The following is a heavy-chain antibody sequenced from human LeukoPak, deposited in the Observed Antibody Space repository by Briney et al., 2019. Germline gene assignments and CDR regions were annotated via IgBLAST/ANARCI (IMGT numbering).Heavy chain of an antibody. D-gene: IGHD6-19*01. V-gene: IGHV4-34*01. CDR1: GGSFSGYY. CDR3: ARGPPLIAVAGTEYGIDFDY. Sequence: RPSETLSLTCAVYGGSFSGYYWSWIRQPPGKGLEWIGEINHSGSTNYNPSLKSRVTISVDTSKNQFSLKLSSVTAADTAVYYCARGPPLIAVAGTEYGIDFDYWGQGTLVTVSS. J-gene: IGHJ4*02. CDR2: INHSGST.